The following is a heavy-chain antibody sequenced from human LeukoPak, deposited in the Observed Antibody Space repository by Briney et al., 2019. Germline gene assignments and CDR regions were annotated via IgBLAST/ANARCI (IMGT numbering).Heavy chain of an antibody. D-gene: IGHD2-2*02. CDR2: IDTSSATM. CDR3: ARDSRGPYTQRD. V-gene: IGHV3-48*01. CDR1: GFTFASYA. Sequence: PGGSLRLSCAASGFTFASYAMTWVRQAPGKGLEWVSFIDTSSATMYYTDSVKGRFTISRDNSKDTLYLQMNSLRAEDTAVYYCARDSRGPYTQRDWGQGTLVTVSS. J-gene: IGHJ4*02.